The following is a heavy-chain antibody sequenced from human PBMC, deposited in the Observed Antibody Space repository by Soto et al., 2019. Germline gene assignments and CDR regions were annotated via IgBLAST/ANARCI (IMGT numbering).Heavy chain of an antibody. Sequence: QVQLQQWGAGLLKPSETLSLTCAVYGGSFSGYYWTWIRQPPGKGLEWIGEINDSGSTNYKPSLTIRVTMSVDTSKNQVSLKMSSVTAADTAVYYCARGRKLITGPYLDYWGQGTLVTVSS. J-gene: IGHJ4*02. CDR1: GGSFSGYY. D-gene: IGHD1-20*01. CDR2: INDSGST. CDR3: ARGRKLITGPYLDY. V-gene: IGHV4-34*01.